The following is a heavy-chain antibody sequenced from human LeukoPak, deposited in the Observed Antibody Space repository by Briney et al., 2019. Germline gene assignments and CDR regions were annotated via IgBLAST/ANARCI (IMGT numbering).Heavy chain of an antibody. V-gene: IGHV3-21*01. J-gene: IGHJ3*02. CDR2: ISSSSSYI. CDR3: AMALWFGELFHNAFDI. Sequence: GGSLRLSCAASRFTFSSYSMHWVRQAPGKGLAGVSSISSSSSYIYYADSVKGRFTISRDNAKNSLYLQMNSLRAEDTAVYYCAMALWFGELFHNAFDIWGQGTMVTVSS. D-gene: IGHD3-10*01. CDR1: RFTFSSYS.